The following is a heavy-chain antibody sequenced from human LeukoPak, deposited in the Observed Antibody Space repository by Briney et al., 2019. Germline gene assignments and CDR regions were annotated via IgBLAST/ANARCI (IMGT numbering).Heavy chain of an antibody. J-gene: IGHJ4*02. D-gene: IGHD5-12*01. CDR1: GYSISSGYY. CDR3: ARIRGYTGCDY. CDR2: MFRSGST. Sequence: ETXSLTCAVSGYSISSGYYWGWIRQPPGKGLGWIGSMFRSGSTYYNPSLKSRVTISVDTSKNQFSLKLSSVTAADTALYYCARIRGYTGCDYWGQGTLVTVSS. V-gene: IGHV4-38-2*01.